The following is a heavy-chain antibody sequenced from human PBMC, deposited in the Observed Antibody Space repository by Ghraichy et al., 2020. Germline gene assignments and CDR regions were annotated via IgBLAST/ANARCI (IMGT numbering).Heavy chain of an antibody. Sequence: GGSLRLSCAASGFTFDDYAMHWVRQAPGKGLEWVSGISWNSGSIGYADSVKGRFTISRDNAKNSLYLQMNSLRAEDTTLYYCAKTTGDLSYGMDVWGQGTTVTVSS. V-gene: IGHV3-9*01. CDR1: GFTFDDYA. D-gene: IGHD7-27*01. CDR2: ISWNSGSI. J-gene: IGHJ6*02. CDR3: AKTTGDLSYGMDV.